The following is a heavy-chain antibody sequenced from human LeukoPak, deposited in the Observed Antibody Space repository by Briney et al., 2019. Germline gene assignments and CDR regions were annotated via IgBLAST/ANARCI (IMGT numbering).Heavy chain of an antibody. CDR3: ARDLHPRYYYGSGSYEARYGGVGNWFDP. D-gene: IGHD3-10*01. J-gene: IGHJ5*02. Sequence: AASVKVSCKASGYTFTSYGISWVRQAPGQGLEWMGWISAYNGNTNYAQKLQGRVTMTTDTSTSTAYMELRSLRSDDTAVYYCARDLHPRYYYGSGSYEARYGGVGNWFDPWGQGTLVTVSS. CDR1: GYTFTSYG. CDR2: ISAYNGNT. V-gene: IGHV1-18*01.